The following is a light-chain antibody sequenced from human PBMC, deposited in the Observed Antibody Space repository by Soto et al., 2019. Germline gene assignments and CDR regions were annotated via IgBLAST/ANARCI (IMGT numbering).Light chain of an antibody. CDR1: QSISSNF. V-gene: IGKV3-20*01. Sequence: EIVLTQSPGTLSLSPGEGATLSCRASQSISSNFLAWYQQKRGQAPRLLIHGASNRATGIPDRVSGSGSGTDFTLTITRLEPEDFEVYYCQQYGGSPRTFGQGTKVEVK. J-gene: IGKJ1*01. CDR3: QQYGGSPRT. CDR2: GAS.